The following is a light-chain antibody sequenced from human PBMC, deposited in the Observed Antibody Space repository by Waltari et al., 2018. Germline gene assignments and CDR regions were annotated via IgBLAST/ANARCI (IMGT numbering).Light chain of an antibody. V-gene: IGLV2-14*01. J-gene: IGLJ1*01. Sequence: QSALTHPASVPGSPGQPLTIPCTRRMNGIGFFPYGSWYQHHPVQAPKLLIDGVRKRPSGFTGRFSGSKACSTASLAISGHQTEGEADYNCCSYTRTGTYVCGTGTKVTVL. CDR1: MNGIGFFPY. CDR3: CSYTRTGTYV. CDR2: GVR.